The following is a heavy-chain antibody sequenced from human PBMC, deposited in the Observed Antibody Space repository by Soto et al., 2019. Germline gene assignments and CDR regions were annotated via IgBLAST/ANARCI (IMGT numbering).Heavy chain of an antibody. J-gene: IGHJ4*02. D-gene: IGHD1-26*01. CDR3: ARAAIKGELQDD. V-gene: IGHV3-66*01. Sequence: GGSLRLSCAASGFTVSSNYMSWVRQAPGKGLEWISIIYSAGNTYYADSVKGRFTISRDNSKNTLYLQMNSLGAEDTAVYYCARAAIKGELQDDWGQGTQVTVSS. CDR2: IYSAGNT. CDR1: GFTVSSNY.